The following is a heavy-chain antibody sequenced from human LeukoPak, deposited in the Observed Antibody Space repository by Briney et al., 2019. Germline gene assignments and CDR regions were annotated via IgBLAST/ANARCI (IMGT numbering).Heavy chain of an antibody. CDR2: IDTDGSSA. D-gene: IGHD4-17*01. CDR1: GFTFSNYG. CDR3: ASALTTVTPHFHY. Sequence: GGSLRLSCAASGFTFSNYGLNWFRQAPGKGLVWFSRIDTDGSSATYADSVKGRFTISRDNAKNTVYLQMNSLRVEDTGVYSCASALTTVTPHFHYWGQGTLVTVSS. V-gene: IGHV3-74*01. J-gene: IGHJ4*02.